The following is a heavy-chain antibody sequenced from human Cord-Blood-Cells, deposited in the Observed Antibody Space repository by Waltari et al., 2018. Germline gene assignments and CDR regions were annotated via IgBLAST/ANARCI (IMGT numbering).Heavy chain of an antibody. Sequence: EVQLVESGGGLVQPGRSLRLSCAASGFTFDDSAMHWVRKAPGKGLEWVSGISWNSCSIGYADSVKGRFTISRDNAKNSLYLQMNSLRAEDMALYYCAKVSVATGYYFDYWGQGTLVTVSS. D-gene: IGHD5-12*01. CDR1: GFTFDDSA. V-gene: IGHV3-9*03. CDR2: ISWNSCSI. J-gene: IGHJ4*02. CDR3: AKVSVATGYYFDY.